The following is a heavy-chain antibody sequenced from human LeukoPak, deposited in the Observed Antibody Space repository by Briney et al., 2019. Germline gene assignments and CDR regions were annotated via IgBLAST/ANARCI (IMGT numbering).Heavy chain of an antibody. D-gene: IGHD5-24*01. J-gene: IGHJ4*02. CDR3: AREMATVSMRLFDF. CDR2: IYNSGTT. V-gene: IGHV4-59*12. Sequence: SEALSLICTVSGGSMNNYYWTWMRQPLGKELEGIGYIYNSGTTNYTPSLKSRVIISVDTSKNQFSLKVTSVTAAETAVYYCAREMATVSMRLFDFWGQGTLVTVSS. CDR1: GGSMNNYY.